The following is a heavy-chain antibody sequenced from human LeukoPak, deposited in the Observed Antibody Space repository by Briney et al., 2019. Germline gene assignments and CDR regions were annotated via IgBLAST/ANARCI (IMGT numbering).Heavy chain of an antibody. Sequence: PGGSLRLSCAASGFTFDDYAMHWVRQAPGKGLEWVSGISWNSGSIGYADSVKGRFTISRDNAKNSLYLQMNSLRAEDTAVYYCARVLRDYDSRAYDAFDIWGQGTMVTVSS. CDR3: ARVLRDYDSRAYDAFDI. V-gene: IGHV3-9*01. CDR2: ISWNSGSI. CDR1: GFTFDDYA. D-gene: IGHD3-22*01. J-gene: IGHJ3*02.